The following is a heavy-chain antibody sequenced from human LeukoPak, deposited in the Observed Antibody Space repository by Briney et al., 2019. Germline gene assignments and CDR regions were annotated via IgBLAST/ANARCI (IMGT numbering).Heavy chain of an antibody. V-gene: IGHV1-2*02. J-gene: IGHJ3*02. D-gene: IGHD3-22*01. Sequence: ASVKVSCKASGYTFTGYYMHWVRQAPGQGLEWMGWINANSGGTNYAQKFQGRVTMTRDTSISTAYMELSRLRSDDTTVYYCASKWVTYYYYSSAYHYPIDVFDIWGQGTMVTVSS. CDR1: GYTFTGYY. CDR3: ASKWVTYYYYSSAYHYPIDVFDI. CDR2: INANSGGT.